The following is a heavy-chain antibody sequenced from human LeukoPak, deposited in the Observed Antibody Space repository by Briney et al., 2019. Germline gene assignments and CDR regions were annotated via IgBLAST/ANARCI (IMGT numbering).Heavy chain of an antibody. CDR1: GFTFSSYS. CDR3: ARVCYGGNSAFDY. CDR2: ISSSSSYI. J-gene: IGHJ4*02. D-gene: IGHD4-23*01. V-gene: IGHV3-21*01. Sequence: KPGGSLRLSCAASGFTFSSYSMNWVRQAPGKRLEWVASISSSSSYIYYPDSVKGRFTITRDNAKFSLYLQMNSLRDEDTAVYYCARVCYGGNSAFDYWGQGTLVTVSS.